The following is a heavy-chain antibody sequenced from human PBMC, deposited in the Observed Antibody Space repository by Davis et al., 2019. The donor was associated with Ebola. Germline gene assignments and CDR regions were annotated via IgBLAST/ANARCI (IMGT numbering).Heavy chain of an antibody. CDR1: GGSISSYY. V-gene: IGHV4-59*08. CDR2: IYYSGST. J-gene: IGHJ4*03. CDR3: ARRQYYYDSSGYYAGGFDY. D-gene: IGHD3-22*01. Sequence: SETLSLTCTVSGGSISSYYWSWIRQPPGKGLEWIGYIYYSGSTNYNPSLKSRVTISVDTSKNQFSLKLSSVTAADTAVYYCARRQYYYDSSGYYAGGFDYWGQGTTVTVSS.